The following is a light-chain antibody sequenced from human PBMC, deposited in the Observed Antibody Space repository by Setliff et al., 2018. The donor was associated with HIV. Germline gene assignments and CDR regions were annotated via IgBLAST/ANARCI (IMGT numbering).Light chain of an antibody. Sequence: QSALAQPASVSGSPGQSITVSCTGTSSDLGDYNYVSWYQQHPGKAPKLLIYDVSDRPSGVSNRFSGSKSGNTASLTISVLQAEDEAEYYFTSYTSDNVGFGTGTKGTVL. CDR1: SSDLGDYNY. CDR3: TSYTSDNVG. CDR2: DVS. V-gene: IGLV2-14*01. J-gene: IGLJ1*01.